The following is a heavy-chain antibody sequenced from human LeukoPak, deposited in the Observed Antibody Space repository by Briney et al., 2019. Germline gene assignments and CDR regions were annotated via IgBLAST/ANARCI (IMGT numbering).Heavy chain of an antibody. V-gene: IGHV1-2*04. J-gene: IGHJ4*02. CDR1: GYTFTGYY. D-gene: IGHD3-10*01. Sequence: ASVKVSCKASGYTFTGYYIHWVRQAPGQGLEWMGWIDPNSGGTSYAQKFQGWVTMTRDTSISTAYMELSRLRSDDTAVYYCARGGEAGLIDYWGQGTLVTVSS. CDR2: IDPNSGGT. CDR3: ARGGEAGLIDY.